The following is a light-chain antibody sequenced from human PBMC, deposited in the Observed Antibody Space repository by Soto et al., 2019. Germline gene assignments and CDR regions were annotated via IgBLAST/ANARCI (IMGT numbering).Light chain of an antibody. CDR3: QQYDNSRFP. J-gene: IGKJ3*01. V-gene: IGKV1-33*01. Sequence: DIQMTQSPSSLSASVGDRVTITCQASQDISNYLNWYQQKPGKAPKLLIYDASNLETGVPSRFSGSGSGTELTFTISSLQPEAIATYYCQQYDNSRFPFGPRAKVHS. CDR1: QDISNY. CDR2: DAS.